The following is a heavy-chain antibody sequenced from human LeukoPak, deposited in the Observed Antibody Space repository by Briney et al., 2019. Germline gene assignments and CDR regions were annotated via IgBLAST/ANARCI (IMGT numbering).Heavy chain of an antibody. Sequence: ASVKVSCKASGYTFTSYGISWVRQAPGQGLEWMGWISAYNGNTNYAQKLQGRVTMTTDTSTSTACMELRSLRSDDTAVYYCARDLEAMAGQFDYWGQGTLVTVSS. CDR3: ARDLEAMAGQFDY. CDR1: GYTFTSYG. V-gene: IGHV1-18*01. CDR2: ISAYNGNT. D-gene: IGHD6-19*01. J-gene: IGHJ4*02.